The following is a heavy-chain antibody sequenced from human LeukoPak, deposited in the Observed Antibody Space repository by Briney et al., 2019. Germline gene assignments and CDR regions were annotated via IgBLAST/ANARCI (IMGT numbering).Heavy chain of an antibody. V-gene: IGHV3-23*01. CDR2: ISDNT. CDR1: GFTFSMYA. CDR3: ANIPSYSGRISPGR. J-gene: IGHJ4*02. D-gene: IGHD1-26*01. Sequence: GGSLRLSCAVSGFTFSMYAMAWVRQAPGKGLEWVSGISDNTYYADSVKGRFTISRDNSKNTLYLQMNSLRAEDTAVYYCANIPSYSGRISPGRWGQGTLVTVSS.